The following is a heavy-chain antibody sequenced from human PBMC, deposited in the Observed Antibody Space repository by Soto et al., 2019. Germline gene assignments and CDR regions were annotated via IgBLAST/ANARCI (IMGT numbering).Heavy chain of an antibody. D-gene: IGHD2-2*01. CDR3: AKVPRVIGDIVVVPADYFDY. V-gene: IGHV1-69*13. Sequence: SVKVSCKASGGTFSSYAISWVRQAPGQGLEWMGGIIPIFGTANYAQKFQGRVTITADESTSTAYMELNSLRAEDTAVYYCAKVPRVIGDIVVVPADYFDYWGQGTLVTVSS. J-gene: IGHJ4*02. CDR1: GGTFSSYA. CDR2: IIPIFGTA.